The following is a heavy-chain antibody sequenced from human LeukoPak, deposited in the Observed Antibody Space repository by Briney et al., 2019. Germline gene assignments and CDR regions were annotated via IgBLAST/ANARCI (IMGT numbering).Heavy chain of an antibody. CDR2: IYYSGST. Sequence: PSETLSLTCTVSGGSISSGGYYWSWIRQHPGKGLEWIGYIYYSGSTYYNPSLKSRVTISVDTSKNQFSLKLSSVTAADTAVYYCARTYQPLYFDYWGQGTLVTVSS. V-gene: IGHV4-31*03. CDR3: ARTYQPLYFDY. CDR1: GGSISSGGYY. D-gene: IGHD2-2*01. J-gene: IGHJ4*02.